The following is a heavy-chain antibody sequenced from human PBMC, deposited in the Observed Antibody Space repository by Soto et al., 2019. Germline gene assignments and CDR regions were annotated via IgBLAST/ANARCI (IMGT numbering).Heavy chain of an antibody. CDR1: GGSISSYY. D-gene: IGHD5-18*01. CDR3: ARDPALDTAMDRAYYYGMDV. V-gene: IGHV4-59*12. CDR2: IYYSGST. Sequence: SETLSLTCTVSGGSISSYYWSWIRQPPGKGLEWIGYIYYSGSTNYNPSLKSRVTISVDTSKNQFSLKLSSVTAADTAVYYCARDPALDTAMDRAYYYGMDVWGQGTTVTVSS. J-gene: IGHJ6*02.